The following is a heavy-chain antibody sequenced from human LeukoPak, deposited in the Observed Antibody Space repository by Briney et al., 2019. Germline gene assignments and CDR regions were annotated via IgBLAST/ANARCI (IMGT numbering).Heavy chain of an antibody. D-gene: IGHD1-1*01. CDR2: FDPEDGET. J-gene: IGHJ5*02. V-gene: IGHV1-24*01. CDR1: GGTFSSYA. Sequence: GASVKVSCKASGGTFSSYAISWVRQAPGKGLEWMGGFDPEDGETIHAQKFQGRVTMTEDTSTDTAYMELSSLRSEDTAVYYCATDPLERYLDWFDPWGQGTLVTVSS. CDR3: ATDPLERYLDWFDP.